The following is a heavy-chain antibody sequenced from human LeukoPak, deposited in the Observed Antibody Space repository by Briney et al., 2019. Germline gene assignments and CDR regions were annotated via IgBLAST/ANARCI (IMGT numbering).Heavy chain of an antibody. D-gene: IGHD3-22*01. Sequence: GGSLRLSCAASGFTFDDYGMGWVRQAPGKGREGVSGINWNGGSTGYADSVRGRFTISRDNAKNSLYLQMNSLRAEDTALYYCARARDSSGYYGRYYFDYWGQGTLLTVS. CDR3: ARARDSSGYYGRYYFDY. V-gene: IGHV3-20*04. J-gene: IGHJ4*02. CDR1: GFTFDDYG. CDR2: INWNGGST.